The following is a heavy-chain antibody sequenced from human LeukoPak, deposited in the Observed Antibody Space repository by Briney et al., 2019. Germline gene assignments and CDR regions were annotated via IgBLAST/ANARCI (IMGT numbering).Heavy chain of an antibody. CDR1: GYCFIDYY. V-gene: IGHV1-2*02. D-gene: IGHD2-21*01. CDR3: ARADRLHGGPYLIGP. Sequence: ASVQISCKTSGYCFIDYYMHWVRQAPGQGLEWMGWINPNSGGTSSAQKFQGRVTMTRDTSITTVYMEVSWLTSDDTAIYYCARADRLHGGPYLIGPWGQGTLVTVSS. J-gene: IGHJ5*02. CDR2: INPNSGGT.